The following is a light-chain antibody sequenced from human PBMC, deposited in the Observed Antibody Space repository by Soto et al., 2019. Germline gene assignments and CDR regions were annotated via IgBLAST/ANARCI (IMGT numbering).Light chain of an antibody. CDR1: QSVASSH. V-gene: IGKV3-20*01. CDR2: DAS. CDR3: QQYGSATFT. Sequence: ERVMTQSPATLSVSPGERATLSCRASQSVASSHLTWYRQKPGQTPRLXIYDASRRATGIPDMISGSGSGTDFTLTISRLEHEDFAVAYCQQYGSATFTFGPGTKVDIK. J-gene: IGKJ3*01.